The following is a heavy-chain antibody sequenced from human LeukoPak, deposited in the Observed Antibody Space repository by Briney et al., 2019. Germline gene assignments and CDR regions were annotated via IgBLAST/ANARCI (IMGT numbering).Heavy chain of an antibody. Sequence: SETLSLTCTVSGSSISSSSYYWGWIRQPPGKGLEWIGSIYYSGSTYYNPSLKSRVTISVDTSKNQFSLKLSSVTAADTAVYYCARAARSSGGAFDIWGQGTMVTVSS. CDR3: ARAARSSGGAFDI. J-gene: IGHJ3*02. CDR1: GSSISSSSYY. D-gene: IGHD6-19*01. V-gene: IGHV4-39*07. CDR2: IYYSGST.